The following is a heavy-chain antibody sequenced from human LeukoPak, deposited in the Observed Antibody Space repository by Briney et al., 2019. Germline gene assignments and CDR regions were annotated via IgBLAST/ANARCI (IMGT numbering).Heavy chain of an antibody. D-gene: IGHD3-22*01. Sequence: SETLSLTCTVPGGSISSYYWSWIRQPAGKGLEWIGRIYTSGSTNYNPSLKSRVTMSVDTSKNQFSLKLSSVTAADTAVYYCARDLEYYDSSGPGGYFDYWGQGTLVTVSS. J-gene: IGHJ4*02. CDR3: ARDLEYYDSSGPGGYFDY. CDR1: GGSISSYY. CDR2: IYTSGST. V-gene: IGHV4-4*07.